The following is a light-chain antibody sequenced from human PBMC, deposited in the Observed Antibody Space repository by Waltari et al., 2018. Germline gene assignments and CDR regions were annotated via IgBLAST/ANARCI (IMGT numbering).Light chain of an antibody. Sequence: QSVLTQPPSVSGAPGQRVTISCTGSGSNIGAGYDVHWYRQLPGKAPTLLIYGINTRPPGVSDRFSGSQFDTSASLAIAGLQADDEADYYCQSYGTTLSVVFGGGTKLTVL. CDR1: GSNIGAGYD. CDR3: QSYGTTLSVV. CDR2: GIN. J-gene: IGLJ3*02. V-gene: IGLV1-40*01.